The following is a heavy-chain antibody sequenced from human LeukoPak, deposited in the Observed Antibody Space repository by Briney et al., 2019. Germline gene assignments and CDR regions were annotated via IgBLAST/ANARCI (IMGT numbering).Heavy chain of an antibody. CDR2: IYTTGST. J-gene: IGHJ3*02. Sequence: SETLSLTCTVSGGSISGYYWSWIRQPAGKGLEWIGRIYTTGSTNYNPSLKSRVTMSLDTSKNQFSLKLSSVTAADTAVYYCARDFPYGSGTYFAFDIWGRGTMVAVSS. V-gene: IGHV4-4*07. D-gene: IGHD3-10*01. CDR1: GGSISGYY. CDR3: ARDFPYGSGTYFAFDI.